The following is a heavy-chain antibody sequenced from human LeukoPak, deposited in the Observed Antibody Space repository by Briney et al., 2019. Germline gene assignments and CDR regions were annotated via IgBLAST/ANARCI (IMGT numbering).Heavy chain of an antibody. CDR2: ISSSSSTK. V-gene: IGHV3-48*01. D-gene: IGHD6-6*01. CDR1: GFTFSSYS. J-gene: IGHJ4*02. CDR3: ARDTGGGYSSSSNYYSDY. Sequence: GGSLRLSCAAPGFTFSSYSMNWVRQAPGKGLEWVSYISSSSSTKYYADSVKGRFTISRDNAKNSLSLQMNSLRAEDTAVYYCARDTGGGYSSSSNYYSDYWGQGTLVTVSS.